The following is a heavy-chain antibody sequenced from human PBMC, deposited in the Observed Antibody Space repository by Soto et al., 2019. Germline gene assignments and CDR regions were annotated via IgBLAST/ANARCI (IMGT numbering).Heavy chain of an antibody. CDR2: ISYDGSNK. D-gene: IGHD3-10*01. CDR3: AKDRITMVRDYYYGMDV. Sequence: GGSLRLSCAASGFTFSSYGMHWVRQAPGKGLEWVAVISYDGSNKYYADSVKGRFTISRDNSKNTLYLQMNSLRAEDTAVYYCAKDRITMVRDYYYGMDVWGQGTTVT. CDR1: GFTFSSYG. V-gene: IGHV3-30*18. J-gene: IGHJ6*02.